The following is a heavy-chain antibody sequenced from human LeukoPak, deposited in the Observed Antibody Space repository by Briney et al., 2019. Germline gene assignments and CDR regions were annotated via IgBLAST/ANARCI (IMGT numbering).Heavy chain of an antibody. J-gene: IGHJ4*02. Sequence: GGSLRLSCAASGFSFSSYGMHWVRQAPGKGLEWVAVISYDGTSKDYADSVKGRFTISRDNSKNTLFLQMNSLRTEDTAVYYCAKDRGWNGAFDHWGQGTLVTVSS. CDR3: AKDRGWNGAFDH. CDR2: ISYDGTSK. D-gene: IGHD1-1*01. V-gene: IGHV3-30*18. CDR1: GFSFSSYG.